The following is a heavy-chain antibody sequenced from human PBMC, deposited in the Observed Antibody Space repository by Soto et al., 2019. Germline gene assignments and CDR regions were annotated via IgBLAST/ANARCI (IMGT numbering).Heavy chain of an antibody. D-gene: IGHD3-9*01. CDR1: GFTFSAYN. CDR3: ARDQDWLPDY. CDR2: IGTRDSST. V-gene: IGHV3-48*02. J-gene: IGHJ4*02. Sequence: EVQLVESGGGLVQPGGSLRLSCAASGFTFSAYNLNWVLQAPGKRLQWVSFIGTRDSSTYYADSVKGRFAMSRDNAKNSLYLQMNSLRDEDTAVYYCARDQDWLPDYWGQGTLVTVSS.